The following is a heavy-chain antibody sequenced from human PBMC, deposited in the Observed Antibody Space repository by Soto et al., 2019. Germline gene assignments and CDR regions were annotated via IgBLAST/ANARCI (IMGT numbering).Heavy chain of an antibody. V-gene: IGHV4-59*08. D-gene: IGHD5-18*01. J-gene: IGHJ4*02. CDR2: IYYSGST. CDR1: GGSISSYY. Sequence: SETLSLTCTVSGGSISSYYWSWIRQPPGKGLEWIGYIYYSGSTNYNPSLKSRVTISVDTSKNQFSLKLSSVTAADTAVYYCAGTALAYFDYWGQGTLVTVSS. CDR3: AGTALAYFDY.